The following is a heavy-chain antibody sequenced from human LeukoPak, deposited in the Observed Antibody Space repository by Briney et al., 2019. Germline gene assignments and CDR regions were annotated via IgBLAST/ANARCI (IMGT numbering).Heavy chain of an antibody. CDR1: GFTFSSYS. Sequence: GGSLRLSCAASGFTFSSYSMNWVRQAPGKGLEWVSSISSTSSYIYYADSLKGRFTISRDNAKNSLYLQMNSLRAEDTAVYYCARVGSGSYWGYFDYWGQGTLVTVSS. J-gene: IGHJ4*02. D-gene: IGHD1-26*01. V-gene: IGHV3-21*01. CDR3: ARVGSGSYWGYFDY. CDR2: ISSTSSYI.